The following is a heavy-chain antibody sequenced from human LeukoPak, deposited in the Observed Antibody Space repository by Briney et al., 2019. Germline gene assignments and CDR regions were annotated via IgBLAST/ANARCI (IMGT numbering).Heavy chain of an antibody. Sequence: SVKVSCKASGGTFSSYAISWVRQAPGQGLEWMGRIIPILGIANYAQKFQGRVTITADKSTSTAYMELSSLRSEDTAVYYCARGHYDSSGYREGYAFDIWGQGTMVTVSS. CDR3: ARGHYDSSGYREGYAFDI. D-gene: IGHD3-22*01. CDR1: GGTFSSYA. V-gene: IGHV1-69*04. CDR2: IIPILGIA. J-gene: IGHJ3*02.